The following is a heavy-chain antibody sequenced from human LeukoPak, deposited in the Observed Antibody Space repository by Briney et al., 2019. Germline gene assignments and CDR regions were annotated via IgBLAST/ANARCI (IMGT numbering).Heavy chain of an antibody. CDR1: GGTFSSYA. V-gene: IGHV1-69*04. CDR2: IIPILGIA. D-gene: IGHD6-19*01. J-gene: IGHJ4*02. CDR3: AMELLVPVPLKAFEY. Sequence: AASVKVSCKASGGTFSSYAISWVRQAPGQGLEWMGRIIPILGIANYAQKFQGRVTITADKSTSTAYMELSSLRSEDTAVYYCAMELLVPVPLKAFEYWGQGTLVTVSS.